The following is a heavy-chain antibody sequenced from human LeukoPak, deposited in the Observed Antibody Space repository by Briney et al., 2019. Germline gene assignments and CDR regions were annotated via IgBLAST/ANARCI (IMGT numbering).Heavy chain of an antibody. Sequence: GGSLRLSCAASGFTFSSSAMSWARQAPGKGLEWVSGISWNSGSIGYADSVKGRFTISRDNAKNSLYLQMNSLRAEDTALYYCAKDRTWELERQGAFDIWGQGTMVIVSS. CDR3: AKDRTWELERQGAFDI. CDR1: GFTFSSSA. V-gene: IGHV3-9*01. J-gene: IGHJ3*02. CDR2: ISWNSGSI. D-gene: IGHD1-1*01.